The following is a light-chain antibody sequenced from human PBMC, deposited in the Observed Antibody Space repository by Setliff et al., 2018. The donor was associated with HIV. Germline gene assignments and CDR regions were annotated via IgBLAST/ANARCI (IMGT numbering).Light chain of an antibody. CDR2: EVR. CDR3: SSYTSSSTDV. V-gene: IGLV2-14*01. CDR1: SSDVGGYNY. J-gene: IGLJ1*01. Sequence: QSALPQPASVSGSPGQSITISCTGTSSDVGGYNYVSWYQQYPGKAPKLMISEVRNRASGVSNRFSGSKSGNTASLTISGLQTEDEADYYCSSYTSSSTDVFGTGTKVTVL.